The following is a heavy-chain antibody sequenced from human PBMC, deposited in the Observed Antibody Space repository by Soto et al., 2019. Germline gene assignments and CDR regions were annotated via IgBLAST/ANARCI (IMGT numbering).Heavy chain of an antibody. J-gene: IGHJ4*02. CDR1: GYSFTRYG. D-gene: IGHD5-12*01. CDR3: ARSGNGCDFSPLDY. Sequence: QVQLVQSGAELGKPGASVKVSCKASGYSFTRYGFTWVRQAPGQGLEWMGWISTHNGNTNYAQKLQGRVTLTTDTSTSTADMEIESLTPYDTAMYYCARSGNGCDFSPLDYWGQGTLVTVSS. CDR2: ISTHNGNT. V-gene: IGHV1-18*01.